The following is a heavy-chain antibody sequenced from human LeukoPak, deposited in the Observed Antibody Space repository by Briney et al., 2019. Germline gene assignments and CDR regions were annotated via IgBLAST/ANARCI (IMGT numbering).Heavy chain of an antibody. CDR2: IYPGDSDT. CDR3: ARRNCSSTSCYLDGMDV. J-gene: IGHJ6*02. CDR1: GYSFTSYW. V-gene: IGHV5-51*01. D-gene: IGHD2-2*01. Sequence: GESLKISCKGSGYSFTSYWIGWVRQMPGKGLEWMGIIYPGDSDTRYSPSFQGQVTISADKSISTAYLQWSSLKASDTAMYYCARRNCSSTSCYLDGMDVWGQGTTVTVS.